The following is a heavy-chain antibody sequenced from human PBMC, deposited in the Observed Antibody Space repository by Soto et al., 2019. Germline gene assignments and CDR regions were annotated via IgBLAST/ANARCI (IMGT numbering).Heavy chain of an antibody. D-gene: IGHD6-13*01. J-gene: IGHJ6*02. CDR2: TYYRSKWYN. Sequence: PSQTLSLTCAISGDSVSSNSAAWNWIRQSPSRGLEWLGRTYYRSKWYNDYAVSVKSRITINPDTSKNQFSLQLNSVTPEDTAVYYCARDRDSGYSSSWYLPPYYGMDVWGQGTTVSV. CDR1: GDSVSSNSAA. CDR3: ARDRDSGYSSSWYLPPYYGMDV. V-gene: IGHV6-1*01.